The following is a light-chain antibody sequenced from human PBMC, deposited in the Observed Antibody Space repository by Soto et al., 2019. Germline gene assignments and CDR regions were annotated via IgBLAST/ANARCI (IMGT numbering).Light chain of an antibody. CDR3: QQDNNYSFRN. V-gene: IGKV1-5*01. CDR1: QSISSW. CDR2: DAS. J-gene: IGKJ2*01. Sequence: DIQMTQSPSTLSASVGDRVTITCLASQSISSWLAWYQQKPGKAPKLLIYDASSLESGVPSRFSGSGSGTECALTISNLPPDDFADYSCQQDNNYSFRNFGQGTKLEIK.